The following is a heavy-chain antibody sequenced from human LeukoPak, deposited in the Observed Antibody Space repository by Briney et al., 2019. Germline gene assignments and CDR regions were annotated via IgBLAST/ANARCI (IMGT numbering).Heavy chain of an antibody. V-gene: IGHV3-20*04. CDR3: ARDEWELHAFDI. CDR2: INWNGGST. Sequence: GGSLRLSCAASGFTFSSYWMHWVRQAPGKGLEWVSGINWNGGSTGYADSVKGRFTISRDNAKNSLYLQMNSLRAEDTALYYCARDEWELHAFDIWGQGTMVTVSS. J-gene: IGHJ3*02. CDR1: GFTFSSYW. D-gene: IGHD1-26*01.